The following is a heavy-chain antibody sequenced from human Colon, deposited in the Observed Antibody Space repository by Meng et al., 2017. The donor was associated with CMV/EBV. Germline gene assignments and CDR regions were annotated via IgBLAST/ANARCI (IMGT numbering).Heavy chain of an antibody. CDR1: GFSLSTSGMG. D-gene: IGHD3-10*01. CDR2: IYWDDDK. CDR3: AHRPYGSGSYFFDY. V-gene: IGHV2-5*02. J-gene: IGHJ4*02. Sequence: QILYQESCPTRVQPTHTLTLTCTFSGFSLSTSGMGVGWIRQPPGKALEWLGVIYWDDDKRYSPSLKSMLTITKDTSKNQVVLTMTNLDPLDTATYYCAHRPYGSGSYFFDYWGQGTLVTVSS.